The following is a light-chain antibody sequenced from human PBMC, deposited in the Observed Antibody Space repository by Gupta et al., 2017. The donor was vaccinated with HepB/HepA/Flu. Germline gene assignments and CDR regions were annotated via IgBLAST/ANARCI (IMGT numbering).Light chain of an antibody. J-gene: IGLJ2*01. V-gene: IGLV2-11*01. CDR1: SSDVGGYNY. Sequence: QSALTQPRPVSGPPGQSVTISCTGTSSDVGGYNYVSCYQQHPGKAPKLMIYDVSTRPSGVPDRFSGSKSGNTASLTISGLQAEDEADYYCCSYAGSYTFGVVFGGGTKLTVL. CDR2: DVS. CDR3: CSYAGSYTFGVV.